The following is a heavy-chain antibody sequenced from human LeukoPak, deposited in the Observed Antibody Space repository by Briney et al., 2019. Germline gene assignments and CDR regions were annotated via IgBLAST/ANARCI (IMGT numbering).Heavy chain of an antibody. CDR2: MNPNSGNT. CDR1: GYTFTSYD. Sequence: ASVKVSCKASGYTFTSYDINWVRQATGQGLEWMGWMNPNSGNTGYAQKFQGRVTMTRNTSISTAYMELSSLRSEDTAVYYCTTVENYDFWSGSGHWGQGTLVTVSS. D-gene: IGHD3-3*01. J-gene: IGHJ4*02. CDR3: TTVENYDFWSGSGH. V-gene: IGHV1-8*01.